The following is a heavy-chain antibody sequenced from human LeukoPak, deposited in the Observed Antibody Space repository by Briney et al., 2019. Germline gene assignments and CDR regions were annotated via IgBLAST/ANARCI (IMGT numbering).Heavy chain of an antibody. J-gene: IGHJ5*02. Sequence: ASVKVSCKASGYTFTGYYMHWVRQAPGQGLEWMGRINPNSGGTNYAQKFQGRVTMTRDTSISTAYMELSRLRSDDTAVYYCARGGCSSTSCPIKLDPWGQGTLVTVSS. V-gene: IGHV1-2*06. CDR2: INPNSGGT. D-gene: IGHD2-2*01. CDR3: ARGGCSSTSCPIKLDP. CDR1: GYTFTGYY.